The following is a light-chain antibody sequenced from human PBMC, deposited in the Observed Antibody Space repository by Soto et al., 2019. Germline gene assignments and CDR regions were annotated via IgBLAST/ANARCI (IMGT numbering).Light chain of an antibody. J-gene: IGKJ4*01. Sequence: DIQMTQSLSSLSASVGDRVTITCRASQSITTYLNWYRQKPGKAPKLLIYAASSLQSGVPSRFSGSGSETEFTLSISSLQPEDFATYFCQQIYSAPLTFGGGTKVEIK. CDR2: AAS. CDR1: QSITTY. CDR3: QQIYSAPLT. V-gene: IGKV1-39*01.